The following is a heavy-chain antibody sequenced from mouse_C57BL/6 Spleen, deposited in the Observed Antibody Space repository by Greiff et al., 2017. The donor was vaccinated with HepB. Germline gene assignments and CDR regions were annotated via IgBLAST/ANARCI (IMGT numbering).Heavy chain of an antibody. CDR3: TTRYSNYYAMDY. V-gene: IGHV14-1*01. CDR1: GFNIKDYY. D-gene: IGHD2-5*01. Sequence: EVQLQQSGAELVRPGASVKLSSTASGFNIKDYYMHWVKQRPEQGLEWIGRIDPEDGDTEYAPKFQGKATMTADTSSNTAYLQLSSLTSEDTAVYYCTTRYSNYYAMDYWGQRTSVTVSS. J-gene: IGHJ4*01. CDR2: IDPEDGDT.